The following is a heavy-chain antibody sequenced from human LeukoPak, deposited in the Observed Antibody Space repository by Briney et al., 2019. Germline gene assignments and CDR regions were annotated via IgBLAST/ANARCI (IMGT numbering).Heavy chain of an antibody. CDR1: GFTFSSYA. V-gene: IGHV3-23*01. D-gene: IGHD2-15*01. CDR3: AKDACSGGSCYEDY. CDR2: ISGSGGST. Sequence: GVSLRLFCAASGFTFSSYALSWVRQAPGKGLECVSAISGSGGSTYYADSVKGRFTISRDNSKNTLYLQMNSLRAEDTAVYYCAKDACSGGSCYEDYWGQGTLVTVSS. J-gene: IGHJ4*02.